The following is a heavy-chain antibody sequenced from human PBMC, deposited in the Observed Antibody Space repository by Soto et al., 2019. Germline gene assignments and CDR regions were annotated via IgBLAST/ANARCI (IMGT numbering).Heavy chain of an antibody. CDR1: GYTFTSYA. CDR2: INAGNGNT. CDR3: ARVGCSGGSCVLGYYFDY. J-gene: IGHJ4*02. Sequence: QVQLVQSGAEEKKPGASVKVSCKASGYTFTSYAMHWVRQAPGQRLEWMGWINAGNGNTKYSQKFQGRVTITRDTSASTDYMELSSLRSEDTAVYYCARVGCSGGSCVLGYYFDYWGQGTLVTVSS. V-gene: IGHV1-3*05. D-gene: IGHD2-15*01.